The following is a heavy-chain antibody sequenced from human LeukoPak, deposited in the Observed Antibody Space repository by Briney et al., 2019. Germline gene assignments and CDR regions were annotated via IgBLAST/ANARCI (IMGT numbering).Heavy chain of an antibody. CDR2: IYYSGST. D-gene: IGHD5-12*01. CDR3: ARVYGSGYDFRGAFDI. CDR1: GGSISSYY. J-gene: IGHJ3*02. V-gene: IGHV4-59*01. Sequence: SETLSLTCTVSGGSISSYYWSWIRQPPGKGLKWIGYIYYSGSTNYNPSLKSRVTISVDTSKNQFSLKLSSVTAADTAVYYCARVYGSGYDFRGAFDIWGQGTMVTVSS.